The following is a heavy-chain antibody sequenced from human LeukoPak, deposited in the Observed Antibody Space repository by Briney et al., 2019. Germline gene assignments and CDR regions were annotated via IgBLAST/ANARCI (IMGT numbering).Heavy chain of an antibody. CDR3: ATGEGSWFSFQH. Sequence: ASVKVSCTVSGYTLTELSMHWVRQAPGKGLEWMGGFDPEDGETIYAQKFQGRVTMTEDTSTDTAYMELSSLRSEDTVVYYCATGEGSWFSFQHWGQGTLVTVSS. V-gene: IGHV1-24*01. CDR2: FDPEDGET. CDR1: GYTLTELS. D-gene: IGHD2-15*01. J-gene: IGHJ1*01.